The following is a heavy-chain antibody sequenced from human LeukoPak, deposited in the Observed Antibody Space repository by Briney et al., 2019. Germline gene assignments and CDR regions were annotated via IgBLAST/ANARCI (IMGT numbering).Heavy chain of an antibody. V-gene: IGHV3-30*02. J-gene: IGHJ4*02. D-gene: IGHD6-13*01. Sequence: GGSLRLSCATSGFTFSTFWMHWVRQAPGKGLERVAFIRYDGSNKYYADSVKGRFTISRDNSKNTLYLQMNSLRAEDTAVCYCAKFTAARGDYWGQGTLVTVSS. CDR1: GFTFSTFW. CDR3: AKFTAARGDY. CDR2: IRYDGSNK.